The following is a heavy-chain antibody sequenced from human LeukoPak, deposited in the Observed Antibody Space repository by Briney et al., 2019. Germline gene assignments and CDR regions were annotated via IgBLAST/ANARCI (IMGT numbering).Heavy chain of an antibody. Sequence: GGSLRLSCAASGFTFSSYAMSWVRQAPGKGLEWVSAISGSGGSTYYVDSVKGRFTISRDNSKNTLYLQMNSLRAEDTAVYYCAKAGLEIGELPGMIWGQGTLVTVSS. D-gene: IGHD3-10*01. V-gene: IGHV3-23*01. CDR2: ISGSGGST. J-gene: IGHJ4*02. CDR3: AKAGLEIGELPGMI. CDR1: GFTFSSYA.